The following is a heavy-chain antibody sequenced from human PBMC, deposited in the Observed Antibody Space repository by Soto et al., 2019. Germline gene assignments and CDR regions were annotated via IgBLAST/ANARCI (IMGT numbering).Heavy chain of an antibody. J-gene: IGHJ6*02. CDR3: ARMYNWNYYGMDV. V-gene: IGHV3-53*01. CDR1: GFTVSSNY. Sequence: GGSLRLSCAASGFTVSSNYMSWVRQAPGKGLEWVSVIYSGGSTYYADSVKGRFTISRDNSKNTLYLQMNSLRAEDTAVYYCARMYNWNYYGMDVWGQGTTVTVSS. D-gene: IGHD1-20*01. CDR2: IYSGGST.